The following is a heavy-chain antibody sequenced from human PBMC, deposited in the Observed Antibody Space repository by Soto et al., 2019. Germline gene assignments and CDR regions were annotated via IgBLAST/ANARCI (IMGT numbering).Heavy chain of an antibody. V-gene: IGHV6-1*01. J-gene: IGHJ6*03. CDR1: GDSVSSNSAA. CDR3: ARGNCGGDCYAYYYYYMDV. D-gene: IGHD2-21*01. Sequence: SQTLSLTCAISGDSVSSNSAAWNWIRQSPSRGLEWLGRTYYRSKWYNDYAVSVKSRITINPDTSKNQFSLQLNSVTPEDTAVYYFARGNCGGDCYAYYYYYMDVWGKGTTVTVSS. CDR2: TYYRSKWYN.